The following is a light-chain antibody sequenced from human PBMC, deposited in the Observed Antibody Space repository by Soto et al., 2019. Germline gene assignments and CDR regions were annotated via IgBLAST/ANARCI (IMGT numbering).Light chain of an antibody. V-gene: IGKV1-39*01. CDR2: AAS. Sequence: IQMTQSPSSLSASVGDRVTITCRASQSISSYLNWYQQKPGKAPKLLIYAASSLQSGVPSRLSGSGSGTDFTLTISSLQRDDFGIYYCQQYSRLWSFAQGTKVDIK. CDR3: QQYSRLWS. CDR1: QSISSY. J-gene: IGKJ1*01.